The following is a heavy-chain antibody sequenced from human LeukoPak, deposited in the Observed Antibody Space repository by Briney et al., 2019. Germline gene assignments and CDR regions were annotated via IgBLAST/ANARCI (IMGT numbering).Heavy chain of an antibody. CDR2: ISGSGGST. D-gene: IGHD6-13*01. J-gene: IGHJ4*02. CDR3: ANSKQQLLFYYFDY. Sequence: GGSLRLSCAASGFTFSSYAMSWVRQAPGKGLEWVSAISGSGGSTYYADSVKGRFTISRDNSKDTLYLQMNSLRAEDTAVYYCANSKQQLLFYYFDYWGQGTLVTVSS. V-gene: IGHV3-23*01. CDR1: GFTFSSYA.